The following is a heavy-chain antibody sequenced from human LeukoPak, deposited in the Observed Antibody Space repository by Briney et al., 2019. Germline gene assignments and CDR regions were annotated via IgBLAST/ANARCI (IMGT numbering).Heavy chain of an antibody. J-gene: IGHJ4*02. CDR3: ASQKVGYCSGGSCYSNDY. CDR2: IVPIFGTA. Sequence: GASVKVSCEASGGTFSSYAISWVRQAPGQGLEWMGGIVPIFGTANYAQKFQGRVTITADKSTSTAYMELSSLRSEDTAVYYCASQKVGYCSGGSCYSNDYWGQGTLVTVSS. D-gene: IGHD2-15*01. V-gene: IGHV1-69*06. CDR1: GGTFSSYA.